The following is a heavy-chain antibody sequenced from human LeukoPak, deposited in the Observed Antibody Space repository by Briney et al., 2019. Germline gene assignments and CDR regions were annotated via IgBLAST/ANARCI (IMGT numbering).Heavy chain of an antibody. V-gene: IGHV3-30-3*01. D-gene: IGHD6-19*01. CDR3: ARVHRPGGGQWLVQEYFQH. CDR2: ISYDGSNK. Sequence: QPGRSLRLSCAASGFTFSSYAMHWVRQAPGKGLEWVAVISYDGSNKYYADSVKGRFTISRDNSKNTLYLQMNSLRAEDTAVCYCARVHRPGGGQWLVQEYFQHWGQGTLVTVSS. CDR1: GFTFSSYA. J-gene: IGHJ1*01.